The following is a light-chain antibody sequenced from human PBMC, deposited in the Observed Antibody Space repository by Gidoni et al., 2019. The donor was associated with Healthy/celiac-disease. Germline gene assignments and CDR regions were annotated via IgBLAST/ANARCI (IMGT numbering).Light chain of an antibody. CDR2: DAS. Sequence: EIVLTQSPAPLSLSPGERATLSCRASQSVSSYLAWYQQKLGQAPRLLIYDASNRATGIPARFSGSGSGTDFTLTISSLEPEDFAVYYCQQRSNWPPLTFGGXTKVEIK. CDR1: QSVSSY. CDR3: QQRSNWPPLT. V-gene: IGKV3-11*01. J-gene: IGKJ4*01.